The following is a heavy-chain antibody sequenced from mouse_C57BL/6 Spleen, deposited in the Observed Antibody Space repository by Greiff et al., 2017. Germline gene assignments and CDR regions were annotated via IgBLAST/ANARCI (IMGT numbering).Heavy chain of an antibody. CDR3: ARSLWSPYAMDY. J-gene: IGHJ4*01. Sequence: VQLQQSGPELVKPGASVKISCKASGYTFTDYYMNWVKQSHGKSLEWIGDINPNNGGTSYNQKFKGKATLTVEKSSSTAYMELRSLTSEDSAFYYCARSLWSPYAMDYWGQGPSVTVSS. D-gene: IGHD1-1*02. CDR1: GYTFTDYY. CDR2: INPNNGGT. V-gene: IGHV1-26*01.